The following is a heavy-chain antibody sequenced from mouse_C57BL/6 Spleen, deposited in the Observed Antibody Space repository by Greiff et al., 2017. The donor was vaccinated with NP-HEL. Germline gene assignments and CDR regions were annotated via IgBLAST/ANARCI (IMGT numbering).Heavy chain of an antibody. D-gene: IGHD1-1*01. V-gene: IGHV14-3*01. CDR2: IDPANGNT. J-gene: IGHJ3*01. CDR1: GFNIKNTY. Sequence: VHVKQSVAELVRPGASVKLSCTASGFNIKNTYMHWVKQRPEQGLEWIGRIDPANGNTKYAPKFQGKATITADTSSNTAYLQLSSLTSEDTAIYYCARYYGSRPQAWFAYWGQGTLVTVSA. CDR3: ARYYGSRPQAWFAY.